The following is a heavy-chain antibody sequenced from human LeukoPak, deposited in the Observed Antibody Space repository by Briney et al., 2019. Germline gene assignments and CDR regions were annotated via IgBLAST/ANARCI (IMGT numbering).Heavy chain of an antibody. Sequence: SGGSLRLSCVASGFTFSNYRMHWVRQPPGKGLVWVSRIYVDGRTTNYADSVKGRFTISRDNAKNTVYLEMNSLSVEDTATYYCIRDFRSADLWGQGTLVTVTS. V-gene: IGHV3-74*01. CDR3: IRDFRSADL. J-gene: IGHJ5*02. CDR2: IYVDGRTT. CDR1: GFTFSNYR.